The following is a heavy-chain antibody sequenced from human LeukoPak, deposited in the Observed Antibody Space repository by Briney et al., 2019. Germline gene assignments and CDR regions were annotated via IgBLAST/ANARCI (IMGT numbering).Heavy chain of an antibody. D-gene: IGHD6-13*01. CDR3: ARIEVAAAGINWFDP. J-gene: IGHJ5*02. CDR2: IYPGDSDT. Sequence: GESLKISCKGSGYSFTSYWIGWVRQMPGKGLEWMGIIYPGDSDTRYSPSFQGQVTISADKSISTAYLQWSSLKASDTAMYYCARIEVAAAGINWFDPWGQGTLVIVSS. CDR1: GYSFTSYW. V-gene: IGHV5-51*01.